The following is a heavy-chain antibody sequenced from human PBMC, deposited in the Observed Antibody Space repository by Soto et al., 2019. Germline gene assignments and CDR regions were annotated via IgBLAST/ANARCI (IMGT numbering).Heavy chain of an antibody. CDR3: AKMGERYNWTTY. CDR1: GFTFSSYG. Sequence: QVQLVESGGGVVQPGRSLRLSCAASGFTFSSYGMYWVRQAPGKGLEWVAVISYDGSNKYYADSVKGRFTISRDNSKNTLYLQMNSLRAEDTAVYYCAKMGERYNWTTYWGQGTLVTVSS. CDR2: ISYDGSNK. V-gene: IGHV3-30*18. D-gene: IGHD1-1*01. J-gene: IGHJ4*02.